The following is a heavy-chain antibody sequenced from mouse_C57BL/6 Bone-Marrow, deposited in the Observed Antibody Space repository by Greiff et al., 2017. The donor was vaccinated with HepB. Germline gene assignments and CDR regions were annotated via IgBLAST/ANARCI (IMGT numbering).Heavy chain of an antibody. D-gene: IGHD2-1*01. CDR1: GFTFSDYG. CDR3: ARHYYCNWGDY. V-gene: IGHV5-17*01. J-gene: IGHJ2*01. CDR2: ISSGSSTI. Sequence: EVKLMESGGGLVKPGGSLKLSCAASGFTFSDYGMHWVRQAPEKGLEWVAYISSGSSTIYYAGTVKGRFTISRDNAKNTRFLQMTSLRSEDTAMYYCARHYYCNWGDYWGQGTTLTVSS.